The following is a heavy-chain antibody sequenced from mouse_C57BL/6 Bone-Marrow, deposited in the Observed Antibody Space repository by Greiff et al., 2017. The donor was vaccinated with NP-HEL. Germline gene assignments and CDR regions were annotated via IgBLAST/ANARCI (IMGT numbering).Heavy chain of an antibody. CDR2: INPYNGGT. D-gene: IGHD1-1*01. V-gene: IGHV1-19*01. Sequence: VQLKQSGPVLVKPGASVKMSCKASGYTFTDYYMNWVKQSHGKSLEWIGVINPYNGGTSYNQKFKGKATLTVDKSSSTAYMELNSLTSEDSAVYYCARAMTTVAGVYYAMDYWGQGTSVTVSS. CDR1: GYTFTDYY. CDR3: ARAMTTVAGVYYAMDY. J-gene: IGHJ4*01.